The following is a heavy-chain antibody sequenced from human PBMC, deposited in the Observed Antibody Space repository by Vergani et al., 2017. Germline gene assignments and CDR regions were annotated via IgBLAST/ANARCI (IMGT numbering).Heavy chain of an antibody. V-gene: IGHV4-59*01. Sequence: QVQLQESGPGLVKPSETLSLTCTVSGGSISSYYWSWIRQPPGKGLEWIGYIYYSGSTNYNPSRKSRVTISVDTSKNQFSLKLSSVTAADTAVYYCARGGGDYYDSSGYYGDVFDIWGQGTMVTVSS. J-gene: IGHJ3*02. CDR3: ARGGGDYYDSSGYYGDVFDI. CDR1: GGSISSYY. CDR2: IYYSGST. D-gene: IGHD3-22*01.